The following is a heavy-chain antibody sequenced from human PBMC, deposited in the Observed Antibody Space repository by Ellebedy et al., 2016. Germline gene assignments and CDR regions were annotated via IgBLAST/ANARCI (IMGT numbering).Heavy chain of an antibody. J-gene: IGHJ1*01. CDR2: SRNRPNGYTT. Sequence: GGSLRLSCAASGFTFTDHYMDWVRQAPGKGLEWIARSRNRPNGYTTKYAASVGGRFTISRDESKASLYLQMNSLKIEDTAVYYCVATAGLLRYFDWSNWGQGTLVTVSS. CDR3: VATAGLLRYFDWSN. V-gene: IGHV3-72*01. D-gene: IGHD3-9*01. CDR1: GFTFTDHY.